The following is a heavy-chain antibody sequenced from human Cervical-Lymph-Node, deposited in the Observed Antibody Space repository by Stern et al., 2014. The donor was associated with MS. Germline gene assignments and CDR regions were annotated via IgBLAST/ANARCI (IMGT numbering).Heavy chain of an antibody. Sequence: EVQLVESGGGLVQPGRSLRLSCAASGFTFDDYAMHWVRQASGKGLEWVCCISWNSADIGYADSVKGRFTISRDNAKNSLYLQINSLRAEDTALYYCVKDKASSSWYREAPDYWGQGTLVTVSA. J-gene: IGHJ4*02. CDR3: VKDKASSSWYREAPDY. CDR2: ISWNSADI. D-gene: IGHD6-13*01. V-gene: IGHV3-9*01. CDR1: GFTFDDYA.